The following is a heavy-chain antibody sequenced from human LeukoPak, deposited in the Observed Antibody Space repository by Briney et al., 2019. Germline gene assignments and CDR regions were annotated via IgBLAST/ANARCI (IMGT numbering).Heavy chain of an antibody. J-gene: IGHJ3*02. CDR3: ARTTYFYDSSGYYRYAFDI. V-gene: IGHV1-69*13. CDR1: GGTFSSYA. Sequence: SVKVSCKASGGTFSSYAISWVRQAPGQGLEWMGGIIPIFGTANYAQKFQGRVTITADESTSTAYMELSSLRSEDTAVYYCARTTYFYDSSGYYRYAFDIWGQGTMVTVSS. CDR2: IIPIFGTA. D-gene: IGHD3-22*01.